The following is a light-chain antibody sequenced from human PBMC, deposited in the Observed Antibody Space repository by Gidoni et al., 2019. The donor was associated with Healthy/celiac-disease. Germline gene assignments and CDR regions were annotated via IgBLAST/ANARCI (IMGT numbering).Light chain of an antibody. CDR3: AAWDDSLNGPVV. J-gene: IGLJ2*01. V-gene: IGLV1-44*01. CDR1: SSNIGSNT. Sequence: QSVLTQPPSASGTPGQRVTISCSGSSSNIGSNTVKWYHQLPGTAPKLLIYSNSQRPSGVPDRFSGSKSGTSASLAISGLQSEDEADYYCAAWDDSLNGPVVFGGGTKLTVL. CDR2: SNS.